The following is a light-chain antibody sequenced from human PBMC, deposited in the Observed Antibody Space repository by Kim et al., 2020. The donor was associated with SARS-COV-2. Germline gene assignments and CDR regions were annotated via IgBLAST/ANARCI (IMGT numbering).Light chain of an antibody. CDR2: DVN. J-gene: IGLJ2*01. V-gene: IGLV2-11*01. Sequence: QSALTQPRSVSGSPGQSVTISCTGTSSDVGGYNFVSWYQQHPGKAPKFMMYDVNKRPPWVPDRFSGSKSGNTASLTISGLQTEDEADYYCSSYAGNFILVFGGGTQLTVL. CDR3: SSYAGNFILV. CDR1: SSDVGGYNF.